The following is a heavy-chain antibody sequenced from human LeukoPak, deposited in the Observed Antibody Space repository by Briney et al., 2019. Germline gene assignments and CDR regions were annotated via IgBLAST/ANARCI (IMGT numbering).Heavy chain of an antibody. CDR2: IYHSGST. V-gene: IGHV4-30-2*01. D-gene: IGHD2-2*01. Sequence: PSQTLSLTCAVSGGSISSGGYSWSWIRQPPGKGLEWIGYIYHSGSTYYNPSLKSRVTISVDRSKNQFSLKLSSVTAADTAVYYCASWVLPYCSSTSCYGNYFDHWGQGTLVTVSS. J-gene: IGHJ4*02. CDR1: GGSISSGGYS. CDR3: ASWVLPYCSSTSCYGNYFDH.